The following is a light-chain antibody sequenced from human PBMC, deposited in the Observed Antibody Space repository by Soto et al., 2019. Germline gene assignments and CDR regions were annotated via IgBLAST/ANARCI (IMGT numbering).Light chain of an antibody. CDR1: SGSLASNS. V-gene: IGLV6-57*03. CDR2: EDN. CDR3: QSYDSSNVV. J-gene: IGLJ2*01. Sequence: NFMLTQPHSVSESPGKTVAISCSRSSGSLASNSVQWYQQRPDSAPTTVIYEDNQRPAGVPERFSGSIDSSSNSASHTISGLKTEDEADYYCQSYDSSNVVFGGGTKVTVL.